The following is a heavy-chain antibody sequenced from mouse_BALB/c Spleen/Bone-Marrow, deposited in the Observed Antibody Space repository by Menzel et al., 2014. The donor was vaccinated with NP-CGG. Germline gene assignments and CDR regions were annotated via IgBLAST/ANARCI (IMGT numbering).Heavy chain of an antibody. V-gene: IGHV1S81*02. CDR3: TRARPGGFAY. D-gene: IGHD4-1*01. CDR1: GYTFTNYY. Sequence: QVQQQQSGAELVKPGASVKLSCKASGYTFTNYYMYWVKQRPGQGLEWIGEINPSNGGPNFNEKFKSKATLTVDKSSSTAYMQLSSLTSEDSAVYYCTRARPGGFAYWGQGTLVTVSA. J-gene: IGHJ3*01. CDR2: INPSNGGP.